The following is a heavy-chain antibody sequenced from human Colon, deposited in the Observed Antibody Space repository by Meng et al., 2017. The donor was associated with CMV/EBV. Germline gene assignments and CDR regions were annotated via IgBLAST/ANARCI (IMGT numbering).Heavy chain of an antibody. CDR1: GDSVSSETSY. V-gene: IGHV4-61*01. Sequence: SETLSLTCTVSGDSVSSETSYWAWVLQPPGKGLEWIGYIYRGTATLNPSLESRVTISPDTSKNQFSLKVNSVTAADTAVYYCGRGERSGRPYWGQGALVTVSS. CDR3: GRGERSGRPY. CDR2: IYRGTA. D-gene: IGHD1-26*01. J-gene: IGHJ4*02.